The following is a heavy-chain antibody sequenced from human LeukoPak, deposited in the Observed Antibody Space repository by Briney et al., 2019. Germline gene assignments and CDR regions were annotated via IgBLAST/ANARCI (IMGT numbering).Heavy chain of an antibody. V-gene: IGHV3-66*02. J-gene: IGHJ3*02. D-gene: IGHD3-22*01. Sequence: GGSLRLSCAASGFTVSSNYMSWVLQAPGKGLEWVSVIYSGGSTYYADSVKGRFTISRDNSKNTLYLQMNSLRAEDTAVYYCARDLWDYYDSNYAFDIWGQGTMVTVSS. CDR3: ARDLWDYYDSNYAFDI. CDR1: GFTVSSNY. CDR2: IYSGGST.